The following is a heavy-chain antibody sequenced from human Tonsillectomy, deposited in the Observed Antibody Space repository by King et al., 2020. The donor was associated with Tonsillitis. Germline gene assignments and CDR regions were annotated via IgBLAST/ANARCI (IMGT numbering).Heavy chain of an antibody. CDR3: AREIGSSCWYTVDY. Sequence: VQLVESGGGLVQPGGSLRLSCAASGFTFSSYAMAWVRQTPGKGLEWVSTVRPNGDRKYYADFVKGRFTISRDNSKNTLYLQMDSLRAEDTAVFYCAREIGSSCWYTVDYWGQGTLVTVSS. J-gene: IGHJ4*02. V-gene: IGHV3-23*04. CDR1: GFTFSSYA. D-gene: IGHD6-19*01. CDR2: VRPNGDRK.